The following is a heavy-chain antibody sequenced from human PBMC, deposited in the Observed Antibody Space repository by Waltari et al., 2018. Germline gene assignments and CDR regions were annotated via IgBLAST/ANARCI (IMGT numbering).Heavy chain of an antibody. D-gene: IGHD3-9*01. V-gene: IGHV1-2*02. CDR1: GYTFTDYY. CDR2: INPNNGDT. CDR3: ARGDDIMTGHLIIDY. Sequence: QVQLVQSGTEVKEPGASVKVSCKASGYTFTDYYVQWGRQAPGQGLEWMGLINPNNGDTRYAQNFLGDITMTRDASINTAYLEVRRLTFDDTALYFCARGDDIMTGHLIIDYWGQGTLVTVSS. J-gene: IGHJ4*02.